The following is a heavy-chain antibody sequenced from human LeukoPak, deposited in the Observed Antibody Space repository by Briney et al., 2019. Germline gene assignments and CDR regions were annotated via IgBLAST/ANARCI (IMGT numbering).Heavy chain of an antibody. V-gene: IGHV1-2*02. CDR2: INPNSGGT. Sequence: RASVKVSCKASGYTFTGYYMHWVRQAPGQGLEWMGWINPNSGGTNYAQKLQGRVTMTTDTSTSTAYMELRSLRSDDTAVYYCARDGGYCGGDCYSVDWFDPWGQGTLVTVSS. D-gene: IGHD2-21*02. J-gene: IGHJ5*02. CDR3: ARDGGYCGGDCYSVDWFDP. CDR1: GYTFTGYY.